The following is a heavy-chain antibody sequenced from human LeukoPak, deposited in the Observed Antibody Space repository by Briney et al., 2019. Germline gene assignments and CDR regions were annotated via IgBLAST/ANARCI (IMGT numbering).Heavy chain of an antibody. J-gene: IGHJ6*03. V-gene: IGHV1-69*10. Sequence: SVKVSCKASGVTFSDYALNWVRQAPGQGLEWMGVFIPILDTANSTQKFQGRLTITADKSTNTVYMELSSLRFDDTAVYFCAGIPVFGVVLHQEPVWGKGTTVTVSS. CDR2: FIPILDTA. CDR3: AGIPVFGVVLHQEPV. CDR1: GVTFSDYA. D-gene: IGHD3-3*01.